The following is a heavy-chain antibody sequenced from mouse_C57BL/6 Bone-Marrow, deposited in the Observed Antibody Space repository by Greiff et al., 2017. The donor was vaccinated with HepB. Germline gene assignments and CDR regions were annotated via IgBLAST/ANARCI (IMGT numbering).Heavy chain of an antibody. CDR1: GYTFTNYW. J-gene: IGHJ1*03. D-gene: IGHD1-1*01. Sequence: VKLQQSGAELVRPGPSVKMSCKASGYTFTNYWIGWAKQRPGHGLEWIGDIYPGGGYTNYNEKFKGKATLTADKSSSTAYMQVSSLTSEDSAIYYCARVTSDYYGSSYGYFDVGGTGTTVTVSS. CDR2: IYPGGGYT. CDR3: ARVTSDYYGSSYGYFDV. V-gene: IGHV1-63*01.